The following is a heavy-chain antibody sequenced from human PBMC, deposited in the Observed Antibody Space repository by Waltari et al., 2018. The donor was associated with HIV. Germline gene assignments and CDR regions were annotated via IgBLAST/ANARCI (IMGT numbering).Heavy chain of an antibody. D-gene: IGHD2-15*01. CDR2: LYYTGNT. Sequence: QLQLQESGPGLVKPSETLSLTCTVSGGSVFSSVSYWGWIRQPPGRGLEWIGTLYYTGNTYYDPSLQSRVTISVGVSKNQVSLKLGSVSASDTAVYYCARLDCSGGTCSPFDPWGQGTLVTVSS. V-gene: IGHV4-39*01. J-gene: IGHJ5*02. CDR1: GGSVFSSVSY. CDR3: ARLDCSGGTCSPFDP.